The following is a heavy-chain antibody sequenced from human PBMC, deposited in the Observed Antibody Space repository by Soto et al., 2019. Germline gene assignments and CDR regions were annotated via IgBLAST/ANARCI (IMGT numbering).Heavy chain of an antibody. CDR1: GFSFSSAL. CDR3: TTGSNEGY. J-gene: IGHJ4*02. V-gene: IGHV3-15*07. Sequence: EVQLLESGGGVVNPGGSLRLSCAASGFSFSSALMNWVRQAPGKGLAWVGRIRTKPEGETTDYPSPGKCRFHISRDDSTTTLYLQMTSLKSEDTAVYYCTTGSNEGYWGQGTLVTVSS. CDR2: IRTKPEGETT. D-gene: IGHD1-1*01.